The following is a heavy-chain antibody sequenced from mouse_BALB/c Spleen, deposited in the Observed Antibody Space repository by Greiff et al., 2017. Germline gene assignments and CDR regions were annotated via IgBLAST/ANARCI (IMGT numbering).Heavy chain of an antibody. CDR1: GFSLTSYG. D-gene: IGHD1-1*01. CDR2: IWRGGST. Sequence: VKLQESGPSLVQPSQSLSITCTVSGFSLTSYGVHWVRQSPGKGLEWLGVIWRGGSTDYNAAFMSRLSITKDNSKSQVFFKMNSLQADDTAIYYCAKKRYGSSYGAMDYWGQGTSVTVSS. V-gene: IGHV2-5-1*01. CDR3: AKKRYGSSYGAMDY. J-gene: IGHJ4*01.